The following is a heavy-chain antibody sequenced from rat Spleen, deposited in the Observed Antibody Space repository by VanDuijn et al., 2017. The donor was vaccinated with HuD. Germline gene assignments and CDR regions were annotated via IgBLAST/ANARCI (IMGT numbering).Heavy chain of an antibody. V-gene: IGHV4-2*01. J-gene: IGHJ2*01. CDR2: INKDSSVI. CDR1: GFNFNDHW. Sequence: EVKLVESGGGLVQPGRSLKLSCAASGFNFNDHWMGWVRQAPGKGLEWIGEINKDSSVIKYGPSPKDKFFISRDNAQSNLYLQMSKLGSEDTAIYYCAREELGVRDWGQGVMVTVSP. CDR3: AREELGVRD. D-gene: IGHD5-1*01.